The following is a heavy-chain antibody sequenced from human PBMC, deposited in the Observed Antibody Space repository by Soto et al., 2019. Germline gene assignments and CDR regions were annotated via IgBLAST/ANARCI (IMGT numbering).Heavy chain of an antibody. V-gene: IGHV4-39*01. CDR2: IYFSGSA. CDR1: GGSISGSSYF. D-gene: IGHD6-19*01. J-gene: IGHJ5*02. Sequence: QLQLQESGPGLVKPSETLSLTCTVSGGSISGSSYFWGWIRQPPGKGLEWIGSIYFSGSASYIPSLRSRLTISVDTSTNQFSLKLGSVTAADTAVYYCARLAGDSSGRRWFDPWGQGSLVTVSS. CDR3: ARLAGDSSGRRWFDP.